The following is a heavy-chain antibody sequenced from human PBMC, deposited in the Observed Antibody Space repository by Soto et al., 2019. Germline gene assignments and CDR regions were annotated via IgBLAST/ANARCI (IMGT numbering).Heavy chain of an antibody. V-gene: IGHV1-69*13. Sequence: SVKVSCKGTGGSFSSYDISWVRQAPGQGLEWMGGIIPIFGTANYAQKFQGRVTITADESTSTAYMELSSLRSEDTAVYYCARDSSYDSSGYYRGPYYYSGVDVWGQGTTVTVSS. J-gene: IGHJ6*02. CDR3: ARDSSYDSSGYYRGPYYYSGVDV. D-gene: IGHD3-22*01. CDR1: GGSFSSYD. CDR2: IIPIFGTA.